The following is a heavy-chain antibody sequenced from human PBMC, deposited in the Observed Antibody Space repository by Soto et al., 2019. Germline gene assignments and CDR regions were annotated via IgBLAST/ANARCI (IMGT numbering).Heavy chain of an antibody. J-gene: IGHJ4*02. D-gene: IGHD3-10*01. V-gene: IGHV1-69*02. CDR3: ASSYGSGYRALDY. CDR1: GDTFSFYS. CDR2: INPILSMS. Sequence: QVQLVQSGAEVRKPGSSVKVSCKASGDTFSFYSINWVRQAPGLGLEWMGRINPILSMSNYAQRFQGRVTMTADKSTSKAYMELSGLRSEDTAIYYCASSYGSGYRALDYWGQGALVTVSS.